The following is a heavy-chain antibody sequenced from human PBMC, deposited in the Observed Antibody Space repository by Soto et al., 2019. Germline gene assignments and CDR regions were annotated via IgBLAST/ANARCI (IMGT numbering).Heavy chain of an antibody. CDR2: IYYSGTT. J-gene: IGHJ4*01. CDR3: VRQLTWIRKVNTAY. V-gene: IGHV4-39*01. CDR1: GASISSSTDY. Sequence: PSETLSLTCTVSGASISSSTDYWGWIRQPPGKGLEWIASIYYSGTTYYNPSLESRVTISVDTSKNQFSLKLSSVTAADMAVYYCVRQLTWIRKVNTAYWGQGTLVNVYS. D-gene: IGHD5-18*01.